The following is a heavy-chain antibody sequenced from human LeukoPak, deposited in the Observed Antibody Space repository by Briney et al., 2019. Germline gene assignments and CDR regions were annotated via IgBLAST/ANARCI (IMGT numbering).Heavy chain of an antibody. V-gene: IGHV4-61*02. Sequence: PMSLTSTFSGGSISSCRYNWSCVRQPAGKGLQCIGRIHTTGSTDYNPCLKTRVTISVDTSRNQFSLKLTSVPAAATAVYYCAVSSSTADFDPWGQGTLVTVSS. D-gene: IGHD6-6*01. J-gene: IGHJ5*02. CDR2: IHTTGST. CDR1: GGSISSCRYN. CDR3: AVSSSTADFDP.